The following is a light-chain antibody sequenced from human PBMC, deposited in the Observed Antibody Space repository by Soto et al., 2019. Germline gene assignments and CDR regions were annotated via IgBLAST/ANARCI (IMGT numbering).Light chain of an antibody. CDR3: AAWDDSLNGSWV. Sequence: QSVLTQPPSASGTPGQRVSISCSGSSSNIGSNTVNWYQQLPGTAPKLLIYSNDQRLSGVPDRFSGSKSGTSASLAISGLQAEDEADYYCAAWDDSLNGSWVFGGGTKLTV. CDR1: SSNIGSNT. CDR2: SND. J-gene: IGLJ3*02. V-gene: IGLV1-44*01.